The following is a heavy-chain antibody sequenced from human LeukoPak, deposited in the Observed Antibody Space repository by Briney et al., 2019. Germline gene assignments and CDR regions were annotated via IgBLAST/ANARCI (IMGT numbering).Heavy chain of an antibody. CDR3: ARVQRGLNCSITSGYDHPYYYYMDV. V-gene: IGHV4-31*03. J-gene: IGHJ6*03. CDR2: IYYSGST. D-gene: IGHD2-2*01. CDR1: GGSISSGGYY. Sequence: SQTLSLIRTVSGGSISSGGYYWSLIRQHPGKGLEWVGYIYYSGSTYYNPSLKSRVTISVDTSKKQFSLKLSFVTAADTAVYYCARVQRGLNCSITSGYDHPYYYYMDVWGKGTTVTVSS.